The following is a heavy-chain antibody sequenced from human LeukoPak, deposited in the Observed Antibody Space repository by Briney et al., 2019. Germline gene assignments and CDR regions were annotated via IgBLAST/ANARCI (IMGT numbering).Heavy chain of an antibody. Sequence: APVKVSCKASGYTFTSYDINWVRQATGQGLEWMGWINTNTGNPTYAQGFTGRFVFSLDTSVSTAYLQISSLKAEDTAVYYCAREFLYGSGKNWFDPWGQGTLVTVSS. CDR1: GYTFTSYD. J-gene: IGHJ5*02. V-gene: IGHV7-4-1*02. D-gene: IGHD3-10*01. CDR2: INTNTGNP. CDR3: AREFLYGSGKNWFDP.